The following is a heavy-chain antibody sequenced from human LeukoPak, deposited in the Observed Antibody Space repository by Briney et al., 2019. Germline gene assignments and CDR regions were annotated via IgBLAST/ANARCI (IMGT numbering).Heavy chain of an antibody. D-gene: IGHD1-26*01. V-gene: IGHV4-4*02. J-gene: IGHJ3*02. Sequence: SGTLSLTCGVSGASITSTNYWTWVRQPPGKGLEWIGEVNLQGSTNYNPSLMGRVAISVDISENHISLQLTSVPAADTAVYYCARESVYSGRYYAFDIWGQGTMVTVSS. CDR3: ARESVYSGRYYAFDI. CDR1: GASITSTNY. CDR2: VNLQGST.